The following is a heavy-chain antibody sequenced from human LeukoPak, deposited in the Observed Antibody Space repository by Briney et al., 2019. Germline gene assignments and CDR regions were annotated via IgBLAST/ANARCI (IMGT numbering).Heavy chain of an antibody. CDR3: AKDPIAVAGTRGAFDI. Sequence: GGSLRLSCAASGFTFSSYRMNWVRQAPGKGLEWVSYISSSSSTIYYADSVKGRFTISRDNAKNSLYLQMNSLRAEDTAVYYCAKDPIAVAGTRGAFDIWGQGTMVTVSS. CDR1: GFTFSSYR. V-gene: IGHV3-48*01. CDR2: ISSSSSTI. D-gene: IGHD6-19*01. J-gene: IGHJ3*02.